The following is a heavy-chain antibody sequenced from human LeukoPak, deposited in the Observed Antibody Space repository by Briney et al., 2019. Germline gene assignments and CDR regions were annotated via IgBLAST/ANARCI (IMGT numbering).Heavy chain of an antibody. V-gene: IGHV4-59*01. CDR2: IYYSGST. CDR3: ARVAGKLLPD. J-gene: IGHJ4*02. CDR1: GGSISSYY. Sequence: PSETLSLTCTVSGGSISSYYWSWIRQPPGKGLEWIGYIYYSGSTNYNPSLKSRVTISVDTSKNQFSLKLSSVTAADTAVYYCARVAGKLLPDWGQGTLVTVSS. D-gene: IGHD6-19*01.